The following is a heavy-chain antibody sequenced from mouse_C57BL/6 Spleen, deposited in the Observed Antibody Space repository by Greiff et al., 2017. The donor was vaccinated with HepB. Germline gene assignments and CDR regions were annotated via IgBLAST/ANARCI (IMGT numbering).Heavy chain of an antibody. Sequence: VQLKQSGAELVRPGASVKLSCTASGFNIKDDYMHWVKQRPEQGLEWIGWIDPENGDTEYASKFQGKATITAATSSNTAYLQLSSLTSEDTAVYYLTTPLTGSFDYWGQGTTLTVAS. CDR1: GFNIKDDY. CDR3: TTPLTGSFDY. D-gene: IGHD4-1*01. V-gene: IGHV14-4*01. J-gene: IGHJ2*01. CDR2: IDPENGDT.